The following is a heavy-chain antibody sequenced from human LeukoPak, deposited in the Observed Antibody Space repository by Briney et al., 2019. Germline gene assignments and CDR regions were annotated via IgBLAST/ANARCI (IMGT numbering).Heavy chain of an antibody. J-gene: IGHJ4*02. Sequence: GGSLRLSCAASGFTFSDYYMSWIRQAPGKGLEWISYISSGGSYTNYAYSVKGRFTISRDNGKNSLYLQMNSLRAEDTAVYYCARVVVAYGSSFDYWGQGTLVTVSS. V-gene: IGHV3-11*05. CDR1: GFTFSDYY. CDR2: ISSGGSYT. D-gene: IGHD2-15*01. CDR3: ARVVVAYGSSFDY.